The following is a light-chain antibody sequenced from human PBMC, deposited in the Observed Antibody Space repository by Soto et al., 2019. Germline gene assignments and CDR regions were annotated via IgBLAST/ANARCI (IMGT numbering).Light chain of an antibody. CDR2: DVS. Sequence: CALTQPASVSGSPGQSITISCTGTSSDVGGYNYVSWYQQHPGKAPKLMIYDVSNRPSGVSNRFSGSKSGNTASLTISGLQAEDEADYYCNSYTSSSTLVFGTGTKVTVL. J-gene: IGLJ1*01. CDR3: NSYTSSSTLV. CDR1: SSDVGGYNY. V-gene: IGLV2-14*01.